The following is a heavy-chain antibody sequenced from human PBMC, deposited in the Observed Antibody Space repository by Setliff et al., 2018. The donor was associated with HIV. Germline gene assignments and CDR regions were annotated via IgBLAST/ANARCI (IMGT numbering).Heavy chain of an antibody. V-gene: IGHV4-61*05. CDR1: GGSISIGGYY. D-gene: IGHD5-18*01. CDR2: IYHNGST. CDR3: ARHCGYSPGQICYYYLDI. J-gene: IGHJ6*03. Sequence: SETLSLTCTVSGGSISIGGYYWGWIRQHPGKGLEWIGYIYHNGSTNYNPSLKSRVTISVDTSKNQFSLKLSSVTAADTAVYYCARHCGYSPGQICYYYLDIWGKGTTVTVSS.